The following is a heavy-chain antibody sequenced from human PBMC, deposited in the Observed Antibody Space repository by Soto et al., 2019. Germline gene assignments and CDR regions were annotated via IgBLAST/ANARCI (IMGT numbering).Heavy chain of an antibody. CDR2: IWYDGSNK. V-gene: IGHV3-33*01. CDR1: GFTFSSYG. CDR3: ARNQLPTYYYYGMDV. J-gene: IGHJ6*02. Sequence: QVQLVESGGGMVQPGRSLRLSCAASGFTFSSYGMHWVRQAPGKGLEWVAVIWYDGSNKYYADSVKGRFTISRDNSKNTLYLQMNSLRAEDTAVYYCARNQLPTYYYYGMDVWGQGTTVTVSS. D-gene: IGHD2-2*01.